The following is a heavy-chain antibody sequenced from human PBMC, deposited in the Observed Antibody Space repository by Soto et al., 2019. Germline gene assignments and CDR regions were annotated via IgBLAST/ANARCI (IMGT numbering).Heavy chain of an antibody. D-gene: IGHD2-8*02. CDR2: VNPNRGER. CDR1: VHSFKNND. CDR3: TDTGGP. V-gene: IGHV1-8*01. Sequence: ASVQVSWKASVHSFKNNDISWVREAPGQGLEGMGWVNPNRGERGFAEKLEGRITLTRNTSINRVYMEWRGRRSDETAVYYCTDTGGPWGQGALVKVCS. J-gene: IGHJ5*02.